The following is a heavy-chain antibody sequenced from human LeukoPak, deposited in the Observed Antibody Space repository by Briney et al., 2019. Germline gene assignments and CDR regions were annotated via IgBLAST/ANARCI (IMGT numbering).Heavy chain of an antibody. D-gene: IGHD3-22*01. CDR2: ISSNGGST. J-gene: IGHJ3*02. CDR1: GFTFSSYA. V-gene: IGHV3-64D*06. Sequence: PGVSLRLSCSASGFTFSSYAMLWVRQAPGKGLEYVSTISSNGGSTYYADSVKGRFTISRDNSKNTLYLQMSSLRAEDTAVYYCVKGGIVVLISAFDIWGQGTMVTVSS. CDR3: VKGGIVVLISAFDI.